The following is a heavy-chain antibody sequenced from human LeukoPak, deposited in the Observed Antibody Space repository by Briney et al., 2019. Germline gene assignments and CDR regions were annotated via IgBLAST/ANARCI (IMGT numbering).Heavy chain of an antibody. CDR3: ARIEVIGSTRYFDY. Sequence: SQTLSLTCTVSGGSISSGGNYWSWLRQLPGKGMEWLGYIYYVGNTNYNPSLKSRLSMSVDTSKNQFSLSLTSVTAADTAVYYCARIEVIGSTRYFDYWGQGAMVSVSA. CDR1: GGSISSGGNY. D-gene: IGHD3-16*02. CDR2: IYYVGNT. V-gene: IGHV4-31*03. J-gene: IGHJ4*02.